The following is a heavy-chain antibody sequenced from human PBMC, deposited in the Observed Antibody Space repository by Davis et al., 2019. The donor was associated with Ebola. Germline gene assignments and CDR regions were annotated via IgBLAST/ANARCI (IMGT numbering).Heavy chain of an antibody. Sequence: ASVKVSCKASGYTFTSYGISWVRQAPGQGLEWMGWISAYNGNTNYPQKLQGRVTMTTDTSTSTAYMELRSLRSDDTAVYYCARGYCSGGSCYSPDYWGQGTLVTVSS. V-gene: IGHV1-18*01. J-gene: IGHJ4*02. CDR2: ISAYNGNT. CDR3: ARGYCSGGSCYSPDY. D-gene: IGHD2-15*01. CDR1: GYTFTSYG.